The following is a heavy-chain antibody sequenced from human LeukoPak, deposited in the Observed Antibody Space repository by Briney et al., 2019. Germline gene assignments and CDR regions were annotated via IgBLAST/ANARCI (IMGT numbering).Heavy chain of an antibody. J-gene: IGHJ3*02. Sequence: SQTLSLTCTVSGGSISSGGYYWSWIRQHRGKGLEWIGYIYYSGSTYYNPSLKSLVTISVDTSKNQFSLKLSSVTAADTAVYYCARDRRYDSSGYTDAFDIWGQGTMVTVSS. CDR3: ARDRRYDSSGYTDAFDI. CDR1: GGSISSGGYY. CDR2: IYYSGST. V-gene: IGHV4-31*01. D-gene: IGHD3-22*01.